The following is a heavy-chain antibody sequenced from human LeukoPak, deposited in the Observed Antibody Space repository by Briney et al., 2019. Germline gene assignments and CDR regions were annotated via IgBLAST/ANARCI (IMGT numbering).Heavy chain of an antibody. CDR3: AREYCSSTSCYGMAV. Sequence: GGSLRPSCAASGFTVRSNYMSWVRQAPGKGLEWVSVIYSGGSTYYADSVKGRFTISRDNSKNTLYLQMNSLRAEDTAVYYCAREYCSSTSCYGMAVWGKGTTVTVPS. D-gene: IGHD2-2*01. J-gene: IGHJ6*04. CDR1: GFTVRSNY. CDR2: IYSGGST. V-gene: IGHV3-53*01.